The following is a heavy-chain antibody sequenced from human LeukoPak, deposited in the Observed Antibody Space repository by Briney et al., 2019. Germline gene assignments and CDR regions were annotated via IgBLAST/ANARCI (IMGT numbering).Heavy chain of an antibody. CDR3: AKERITIFGVVIRGGNGIDV. Sequence: PGGSLRLSCAASGFTFSSYAMSWVRQAPGKGLESVSAISGSGGSTYYADSVKGRFTISRDNSKNTLYLQMNSLRAEDTAVYYCAKERITIFGVVIRGGNGIDVWGQGTTVTVSS. CDR1: GFTFSSYA. V-gene: IGHV3-23*01. J-gene: IGHJ6*02. D-gene: IGHD3-3*01. CDR2: ISGSGGST.